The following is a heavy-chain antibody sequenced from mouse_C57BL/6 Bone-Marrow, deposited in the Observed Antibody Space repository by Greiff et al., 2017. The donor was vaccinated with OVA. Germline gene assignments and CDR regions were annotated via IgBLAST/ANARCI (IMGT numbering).Heavy chain of an antibody. D-gene: IGHD1-1*01. Sequence: EVQLQESGPGLVKPSQSLSLTCSVTGYSITSGYYWNWIRQFPGNKLEWMGYISYDGSNNYNPSLKNRISITRDTSKNQFFLKLNSVTTEDTATYYCAKTYGSSRYAMDYWGQGTSVTVSS. CDR2: ISYDGSN. J-gene: IGHJ4*01. V-gene: IGHV3-6*01. CDR3: AKTYGSSRYAMDY. CDR1: GYSITSGYY.